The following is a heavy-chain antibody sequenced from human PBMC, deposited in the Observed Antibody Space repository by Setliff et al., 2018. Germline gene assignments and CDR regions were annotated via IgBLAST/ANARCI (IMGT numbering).Heavy chain of an antibody. CDR1: GDSISSRRNY. CDR2: VYTSWST. J-gene: IGHJ6*03. V-gene: IGHV4-61*09. Sequence: SETLSLTCTVSGDSISSRRNYWGWFRQPAGKELEWIGQVYTSWSTNYNPSLKSRVAISLDTSKNQFSLSLTSVTAADAAVYYCARMSGFQYIDVWDKGTTVTVSS. CDR3: ARMSGFQYIDV. D-gene: IGHD3-3*01.